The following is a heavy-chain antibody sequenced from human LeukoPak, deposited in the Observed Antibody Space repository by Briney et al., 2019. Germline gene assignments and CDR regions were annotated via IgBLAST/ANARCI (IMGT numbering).Heavy chain of an antibody. CDR1: GFTFTTYW. Sequence: GGSLRLSCAASGFTFTTYWMAWVRQAPGKGLEWVANIKQDGSEAVYADSVRGRFTISRDNAKNSLYLQMNSLRAEDTAVYYCARGATTSLGNLDYWGQGTLVTVSS. CDR3: ARGATTSLGNLDY. J-gene: IGHJ4*02. D-gene: IGHD1-26*01. CDR2: IKQDGSEA. V-gene: IGHV3-7*01.